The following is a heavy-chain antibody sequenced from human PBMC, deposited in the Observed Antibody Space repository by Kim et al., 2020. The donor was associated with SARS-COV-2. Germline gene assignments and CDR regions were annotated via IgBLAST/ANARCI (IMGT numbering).Heavy chain of an antibody. J-gene: IGHJ4*02. Sequence: SETLSLTCAVYSGSFTGYSWTWIRQPPGKGLEWIGEIHHSGSTNYNPSLESRVTMSVDPSKNQFSLKLNSVTAADTAVYYCARTQGSGWGQGTLVIVSS. V-gene: IGHV4-34*01. CDR1: SGSFTGYS. CDR2: IHHSGST. D-gene: IGHD3-10*01. CDR3: ARTQGSG.